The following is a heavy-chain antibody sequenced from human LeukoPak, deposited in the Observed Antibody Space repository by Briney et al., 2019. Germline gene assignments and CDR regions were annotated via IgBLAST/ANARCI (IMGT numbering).Heavy chain of an antibody. CDR2: ISGGGDST. J-gene: IGHJ3*02. Sequence: PGGSLRLSCAASGFTFSSSGMSWVRQTPGKGLELVSAISGGGDSTYYADSVKGRFTISRDNAKNSLYLQMNSLRAEDTAVYFCAREREQWHAFDIWGQGTMVTVSS. CDR1: GFTFSSSG. D-gene: IGHD6-19*01. V-gene: IGHV3-23*01. CDR3: AREREQWHAFDI.